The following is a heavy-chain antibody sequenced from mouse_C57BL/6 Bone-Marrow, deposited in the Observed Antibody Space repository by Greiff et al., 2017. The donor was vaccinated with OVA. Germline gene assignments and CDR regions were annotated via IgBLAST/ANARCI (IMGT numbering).Heavy chain of an antibody. Sequence: DVKLQESGGGLVKPGGSLKLSCAASGFTFSSYAMSWVRQTPEKRLAWVATISDGGSYTYYPDNVKGRFTISRDNAKNNLYLQMSHLKSEDTAMYYCARDTAQTNFDYWGQGTTLTVSS. CDR3: ARDTAQTNFDY. CDR1: GFTFSSYA. J-gene: IGHJ2*01. V-gene: IGHV5-4*01. CDR2: ISDGGSYT. D-gene: IGHD3-2*02.